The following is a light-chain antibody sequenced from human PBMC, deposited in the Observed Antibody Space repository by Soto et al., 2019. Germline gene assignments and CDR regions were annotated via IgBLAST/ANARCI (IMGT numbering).Light chain of an antibody. V-gene: IGKV1-39*01. Sequence: DIQMTQSPSSLSASVGDRVTITCRASQSISSYLNWYQQKPGKAPKLLTYAASSLQSGVPSRFSGSGSGTDFTVTISSLQPEDFATYYCQQSYSTPLTFGGGTKVDIK. CDR3: QQSYSTPLT. J-gene: IGKJ4*01. CDR2: AAS. CDR1: QSISSY.